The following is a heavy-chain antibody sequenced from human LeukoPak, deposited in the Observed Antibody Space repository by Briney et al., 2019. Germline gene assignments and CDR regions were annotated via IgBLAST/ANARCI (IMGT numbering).Heavy chain of an antibody. V-gene: IGHV4-39*01. CDR1: GGSISSSSYY. D-gene: IGHD6-6*01. Sequence: SETMSLTCTVSGGSISSSSYYWGWIRQPPGKGLEWIGSIYYSGSTYYNPSLKSRVTISVDTSKNQFSLKLSSVTAADTAVYYCARQDSSSYDFDYWGQGTLVTVSS. J-gene: IGHJ4*02. CDR3: ARQDSSSYDFDY. CDR2: IYYSGST.